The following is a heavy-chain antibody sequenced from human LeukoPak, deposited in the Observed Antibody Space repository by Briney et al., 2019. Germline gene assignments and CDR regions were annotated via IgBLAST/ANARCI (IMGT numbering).Heavy chain of an antibody. CDR2: IITILGIA. J-gene: IGHJ6*03. V-gene: IGHV1-69*02. D-gene: IGHD2-2*01. CDR3: AIVLVPAAGYYYMDV. CDR1: GGTFSSYT. Sequence: GASVKVSCKASGGTFSSYTISWVRQAPGQGLEWMGRIITILGIANYAQNFQGRVTITADKSTSTAYMELSSLRSEDTAVYYCAIVLVPAAGYYYMDVWGKGTTVTVSS.